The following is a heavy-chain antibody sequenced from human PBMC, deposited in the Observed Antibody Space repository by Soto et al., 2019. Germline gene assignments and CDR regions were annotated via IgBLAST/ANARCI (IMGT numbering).Heavy chain of an antibody. Sequence: QVQLVESGGGVVQPGRSLRLSCAASGFTFSSYGMHWVRQAPGKGLEWVAVISYDGSNKYYADSVKGRFTISRDNSKNTLYLQMNSLRAEDTAVYYCAKGGSSSWYSFAFDIWGQGTMVTVSS. D-gene: IGHD6-13*01. CDR1: GFTFSSYG. CDR3: AKGGSSSWYSFAFDI. V-gene: IGHV3-30*18. J-gene: IGHJ3*02. CDR2: ISYDGSNK.